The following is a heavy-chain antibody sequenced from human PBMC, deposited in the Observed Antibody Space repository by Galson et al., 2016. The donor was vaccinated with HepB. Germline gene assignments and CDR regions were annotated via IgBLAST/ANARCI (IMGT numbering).Heavy chain of an antibody. CDR3: ARGLYDSSSGGANGFDV. D-gene: IGHD3-22*01. CDR1: GYTFTSYD. J-gene: IGHJ3*01. Sequence: SVKVSCKASGYTFTSYDINWVRQATGQGLEWMGWMNPNSGNTGYVQKFQGRVTMTRNTSIRTAYLQLSSLRSEDTAVYYCARGLYDSSSGGANGFDVWGQGTMVTVSS. V-gene: IGHV1-8*01. CDR2: MNPNSGNT.